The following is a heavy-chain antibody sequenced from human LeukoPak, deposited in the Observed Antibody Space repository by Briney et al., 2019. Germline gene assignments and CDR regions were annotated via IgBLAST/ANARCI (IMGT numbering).Heavy chain of an antibody. CDR1: GFTFSSYG. V-gene: IGHV3-21*01. D-gene: IGHD3-10*01. J-gene: IGHJ5*02. Sequence: GGSLRLSCAASGFTFSSYGMSWVRQAPGKGLEWVSSISSSSSYIYYADSVKGRFTISRDNAKNSLYLQMNSLRAEDTAVYYCAREEGLLLWFGELSAWGQGTLVTVSS. CDR3: AREEGLLLWFGELSA. CDR2: ISSSSSYI.